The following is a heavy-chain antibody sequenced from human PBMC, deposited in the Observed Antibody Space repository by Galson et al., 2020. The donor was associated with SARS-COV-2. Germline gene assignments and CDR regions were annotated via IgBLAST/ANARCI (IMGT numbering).Heavy chain of an antibody. CDR3: ARDRNYDAFDI. CDR2: IKQDGSEK. V-gene: IGHV3-7*03. J-gene: IGHJ3*02. Sequence: GGSLRLSCAASGFTFSSYWMRWVRQAPGKGLEWVANIKQDGSEKYYVDSVKGRFTISRDNAKNSLYLQMNSLRAEDTAVYYCARDRNYDAFDIWGQGTMVTVSS. CDR1: GFTFSSYW.